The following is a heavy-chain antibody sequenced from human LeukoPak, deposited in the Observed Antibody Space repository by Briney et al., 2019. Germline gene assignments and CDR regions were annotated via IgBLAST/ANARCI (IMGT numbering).Heavy chain of an antibody. CDR1: NGPINTYQ. CDR2: IYYSGST. D-gene: IGHD3-10*01. Sequence: PSETLSLTCTVSNGPINTYQWSWIRQPPGKGLEWIGSIYYSGSTYYNPSLKSRVTISVDTSKNQFSLKLSSVTAADTAVYYCARDTMVRGVIFSRYYYYMDVWGKGTTVTISS. V-gene: IGHV4-39*07. CDR3: ARDTMVRGVIFSRYYYYMDV. J-gene: IGHJ6*03.